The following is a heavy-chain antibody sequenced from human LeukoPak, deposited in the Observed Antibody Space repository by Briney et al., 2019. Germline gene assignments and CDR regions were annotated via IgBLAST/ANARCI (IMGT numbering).Heavy chain of an antibody. CDR1: GFTFSSYA. Sequence: PGGSLRLSCAASGFTFSSYAMHWVRQAPGKGLEWVAVISYDGSNKYYADSVKGRFTISRDNSKNTLYLQMNSLRAEDTAVYYCARERLDGFDYWGQGTLVTVSS. J-gene: IGHJ4*02. CDR3: ARERLDGFDY. V-gene: IGHV3-30-3*01. D-gene: IGHD3-22*01. CDR2: ISYDGSNK.